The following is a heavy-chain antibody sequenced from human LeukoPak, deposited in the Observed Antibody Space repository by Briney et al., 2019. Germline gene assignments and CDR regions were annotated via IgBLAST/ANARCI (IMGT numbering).Heavy chain of an antibody. CDR2: IYTSGST. Sequence: SETLSLTCTVSGGSISSYYWSWIRQPAGKGLEWIGRIYTSGSTNYNPSLKSRVTMSVDTSKNQFSLKLSSVTAADTAVYYCARDKDYYDSSGYYEQLGAFDIWGQGTMVTVSS. D-gene: IGHD3-22*01. J-gene: IGHJ3*02. CDR1: GGSISSYY. V-gene: IGHV4-4*07. CDR3: ARDKDYYDSSGYYEQLGAFDI.